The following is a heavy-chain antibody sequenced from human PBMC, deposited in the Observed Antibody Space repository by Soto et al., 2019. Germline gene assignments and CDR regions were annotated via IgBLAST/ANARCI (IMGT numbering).Heavy chain of an antibody. CDR2: ISSSSSYI. Sequence: GGSLRLSCAASGFTFSSYNMNWVRQAPGKGLEWVSSISSSSSYIYYADSMKGRITISRDNAKNSLYLQMNSLRAEDTAVYYCARTLYGDNVDYWGQGTLVTVSS. J-gene: IGHJ4*02. V-gene: IGHV3-21*01. CDR3: ARTLYGDNVDY. D-gene: IGHD4-17*01. CDR1: GFTFSSYN.